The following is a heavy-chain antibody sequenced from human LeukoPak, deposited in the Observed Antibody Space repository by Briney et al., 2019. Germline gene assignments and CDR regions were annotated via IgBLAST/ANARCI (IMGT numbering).Heavy chain of an antibody. CDR1: GFTFSSYS. J-gene: IGHJ4*02. Sequence: PGGSLRLSCAASGFTFSSYSMNWVRQAPGKGLEWVSYISSSSSTIYYAGSVKGRFTISRDNAKNSLYLQMNSLRDEDTAVYYCASQPGAGGYTEFDYWGQGTLVTVSS. CDR2: ISSSSSTI. D-gene: IGHD6-13*01. V-gene: IGHV3-48*02. CDR3: ASQPGAGGYTEFDY.